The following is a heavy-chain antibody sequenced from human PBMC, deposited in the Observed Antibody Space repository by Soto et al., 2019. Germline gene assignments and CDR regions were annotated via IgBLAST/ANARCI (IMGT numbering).Heavy chain of an antibody. CDR1: GFTFSSYS. V-gene: IGHV3-48*01. Sequence: PGGSLRLSCASSGFTFSSYSMNWVRQAPGKGLEWVSYISSSSSTIYYADSVKGRFTISRDNAKNSLYLQMNSLRAEDTAVYYCARTVRGPCSGGSCYSHFDYWGQGTLVTVSS. J-gene: IGHJ4*02. CDR3: ARTVRGPCSGGSCYSHFDY. CDR2: ISSSSSTI. D-gene: IGHD2-15*01.